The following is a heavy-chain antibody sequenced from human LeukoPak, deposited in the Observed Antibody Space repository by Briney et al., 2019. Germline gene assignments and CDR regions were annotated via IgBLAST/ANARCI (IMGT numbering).Heavy chain of an antibody. CDR3: ARQSGSSGFDPGIDY. J-gene: IGHJ4*02. D-gene: IGHD3-10*01. Sequence: GESLKISCKGSGSSFTSYWIGWVRQMPGKGLEWMGIIYPGDSDTRYSPSFQGQVTISADESISTAYLQWSSLKASDTAMYYCARQSGSSGFDPGIDYWGQGTLVTVSS. CDR2: IYPGDSDT. CDR1: GSSFTSYW. V-gene: IGHV5-51*01.